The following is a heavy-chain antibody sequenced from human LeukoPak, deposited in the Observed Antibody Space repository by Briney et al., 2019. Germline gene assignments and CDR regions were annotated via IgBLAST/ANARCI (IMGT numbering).Heavy chain of an antibody. CDR2: ISAYNGNT. V-gene: IGHV1-18*01. J-gene: IGHJ3*02. CDR3: ARFVPVRGWDAFDI. D-gene: IGHD6-19*01. CDR1: GYTFTSYG. Sequence: GASVKVSCKAFGYTFTSYGISWVRQAPGQGLEWMGWISAYNGNTSYAQKLQGRVTMTTDTSTSTAYMELRSLRSDDTAVYYCARFVPVRGWDAFDIWGQGTMVTVSS.